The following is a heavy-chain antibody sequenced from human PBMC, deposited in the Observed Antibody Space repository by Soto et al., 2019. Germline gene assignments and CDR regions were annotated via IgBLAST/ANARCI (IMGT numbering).Heavy chain of an antibody. CDR3: TTDPSPYYDSRGYYHDAFDI. V-gene: IGHV3-15*01. J-gene: IGHJ3*02. CDR2: IKSKTDGGTT. CDR1: GFTFSNAW. Sequence: GGSLRLSCAASGFTFSNAWMSWVRQAPGKGLEWVGRIKSKTDGGTTDYAAPVKGRFTISRDDSKNTLYLQMNSLKTEDTAVYYCTTDPSPYYDSRGYYHDAFDIWGQGTIVTVSS. D-gene: IGHD3-22*01.